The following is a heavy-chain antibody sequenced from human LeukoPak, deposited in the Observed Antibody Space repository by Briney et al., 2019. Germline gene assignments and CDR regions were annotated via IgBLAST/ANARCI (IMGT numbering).Heavy chain of an antibody. V-gene: IGHV4-59*01. CDR3: ARDVYKYDSSGSRAFDI. D-gene: IGHD3-22*01. Sequence: KASETLSLTCTVSGGSISSYYWSWIRQPPGKGLEWIGYIYYSGSTNYNPSLKSRVTISVDTSKNQFSLKLSSVTAADTAVYYCARDVYKYDSSGSRAFDIWGQGTMVTVSS. CDR1: GGSISSYY. J-gene: IGHJ3*02. CDR2: IYYSGST.